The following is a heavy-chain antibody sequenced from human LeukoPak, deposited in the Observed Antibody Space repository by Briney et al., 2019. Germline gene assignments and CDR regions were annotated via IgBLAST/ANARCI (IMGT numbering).Heavy chain of an antibody. CDR2: ISSSSSYI. CDR1: GFTFSRHN. CDR3: VRGKANYGSGSDV. J-gene: IGHJ6*04. V-gene: IGHV3-21*01. Sequence: GGSLRLSCAASGFTFSRHNMNWVRQAPGKGLEWVSSISSSSSYIYYADSVKGRFTISRDNARNSLYLQMNGLRAEDTAVYYCVRGKANYGSGSDVWGKGTTVTVSS. D-gene: IGHD3-10*01.